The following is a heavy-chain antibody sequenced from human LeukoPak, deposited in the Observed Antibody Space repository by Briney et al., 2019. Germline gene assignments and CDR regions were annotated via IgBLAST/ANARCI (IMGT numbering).Heavy chain of an antibody. CDR2: IYYSGST. D-gene: IGHD3-10*01. Sequence: SETVSLTCTVSGGSISSSSYYWGWVRQPPGKGLEWIESIYYSGSTYYNPSLKSRVTISVDTSKNQFSLKLSSVTAADTAVYYCARGVTMVRGVISLDYWGQGTLVTVSS. V-gene: IGHV4-39*07. CDR3: ARGVTMVRGVISLDY. CDR1: GGSISSSSYY. J-gene: IGHJ4*02.